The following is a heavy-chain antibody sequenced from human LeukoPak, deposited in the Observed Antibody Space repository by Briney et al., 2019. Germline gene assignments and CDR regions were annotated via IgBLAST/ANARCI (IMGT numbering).Heavy chain of an antibody. J-gene: IGHJ4*02. CDR2: ITSTSFTI. CDR1: GFTFSSYE. V-gene: IGHV3-48*03. Sequence: GGSLRLSCAASGFTFSSYEANWVRQAPGKGLEWISYITSTSFTIYYADSVKGRFTISRDNAKDALYLQMDSLTVEDTALYYCAASLGPRDYWGQGIPVTVSS. D-gene: IGHD7-27*01. CDR3: AASLGPRDY.